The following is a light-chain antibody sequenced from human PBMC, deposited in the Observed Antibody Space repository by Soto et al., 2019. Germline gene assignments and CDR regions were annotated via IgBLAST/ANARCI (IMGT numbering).Light chain of an antibody. CDR1: QSISSW. J-gene: IGKJ1*01. Sequence: DIQMTQSPSTLSASVGDRVTITCRASQSISSWLAWYQQKPGKAPHLLIYKASSLESGVPSRFSGSGSGTEFTLTISSLQPDDFATYYCQQYYSYWTFGQGTKVDIK. CDR3: QQYYSYWT. CDR2: KAS. V-gene: IGKV1-5*03.